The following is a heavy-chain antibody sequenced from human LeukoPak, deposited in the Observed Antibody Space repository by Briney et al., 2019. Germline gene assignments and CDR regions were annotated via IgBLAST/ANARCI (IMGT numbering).Heavy chain of an antibody. CDR2: IGPTGFDR. CDR1: GLTFSTSG. D-gene: IGHD1-14*01. Sequence: PGGSLRLSXTTSGLTFSTSGFNWVRQAPGKGVEWVASIGPTGFDRYHADSIKGRFTISRNNANNFLYLQIDSLRAEDTAVYYCATETNGRHYDYWGQGTLLTVSS. J-gene: IGHJ4*02. V-gene: IGHV3-21*06. CDR3: ATETNGRHYDY.